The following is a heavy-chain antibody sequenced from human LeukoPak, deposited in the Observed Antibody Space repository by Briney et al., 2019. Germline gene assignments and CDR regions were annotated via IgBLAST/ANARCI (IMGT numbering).Heavy chain of an antibody. V-gene: IGHV4-39*01. J-gene: IGHJ4*02. CDR1: GDSISTNTYY. CDR3: ARLRRGYDFLTGDYGPMGFDY. Sequence: KPSETLSLTCTVSGDSISTNTYYWGWLRQPPGKELEWIGSIYYSGSTYYNLSLKSRVTISVDTSKNEFSLRLSYMTAADTAVYYCARLRRGYDFLTGDYGPMGFDYWGQGSLVTVSS. D-gene: IGHD3-9*01. CDR2: IYYSGST.